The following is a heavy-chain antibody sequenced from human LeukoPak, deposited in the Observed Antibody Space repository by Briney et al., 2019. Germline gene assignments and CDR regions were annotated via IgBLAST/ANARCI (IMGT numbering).Heavy chain of an antibody. CDR2: IYYSGST. V-gene: IGHV4-39*07. Sequence: SETLSLTCTVSGGSISSSSYYWGWIRQPPGKGLEWIGSIYYSGSTYYNPSLKSRVTISVDTSKSQFSLKLSSVTAADTAVYYCARGKWELPKRGFDYWGQGTLVTVSS. J-gene: IGHJ4*02. CDR1: GGSISSSSYY. D-gene: IGHD1-26*01. CDR3: ARGKWELPKRGFDY.